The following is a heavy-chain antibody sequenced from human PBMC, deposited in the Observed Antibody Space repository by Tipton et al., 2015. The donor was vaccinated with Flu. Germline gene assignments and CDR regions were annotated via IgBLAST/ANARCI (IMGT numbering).Heavy chain of an antibody. CDR3: ARLSDWFDP. D-gene: IGHD6-25*01. CDR2: INHSGST. CDR1: GGSFSGYY. V-gene: IGHV4-34*01. J-gene: IGHJ5*02. Sequence: TLSLTCAVYGGSFSGYYWSWIRQPPGKGLEWIGEINHSGSTNYNPSLKSRVTISVDTSKNQFSLKLSSVTAADTAVYYCARLSDWFDPWGQGTLVTVSS.